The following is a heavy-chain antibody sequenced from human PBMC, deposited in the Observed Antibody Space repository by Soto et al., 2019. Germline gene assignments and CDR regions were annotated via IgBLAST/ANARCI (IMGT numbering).Heavy chain of an antibody. CDR2: MNPNSGNT. CDR1: GYTFTSYD. V-gene: IGHV1-8*01. J-gene: IGHJ5*02. D-gene: IGHD1-1*01. CDR3: FTKLEPRTVWFDP. Sequence: GASVKVSCKASGYTFTSYDINWVRQATGQGLEWMGWMNPNSGNTGYAQKFQGRVTMTRNTSISTAYMELSSLRSEDTAVYYCFTKLEPRTVWFDPWGQGTLVTVSS.